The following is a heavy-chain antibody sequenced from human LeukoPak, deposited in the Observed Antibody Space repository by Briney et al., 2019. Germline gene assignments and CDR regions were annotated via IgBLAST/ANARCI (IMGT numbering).Heavy chain of an antibody. CDR2: ISVSGDST. V-gene: IGHV3-23*01. CDR1: GFTFSSYA. Sequence: PGGSLRLSCAASGFTFSSYAMSWVRQAPGKGLEWVSAISVSGDSTYYADSVKGRFTISRDNCKNTLYLQMNSLTAEDTAVYYCAKGQSITMVRGVPDYWGQGTLVTVSS. CDR3: AKGQSITMVRGVPDY. J-gene: IGHJ4*02. D-gene: IGHD3-10*01.